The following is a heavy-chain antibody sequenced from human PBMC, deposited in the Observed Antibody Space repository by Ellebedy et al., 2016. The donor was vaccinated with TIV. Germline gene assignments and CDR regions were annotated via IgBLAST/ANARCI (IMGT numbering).Heavy chain of an antibody. CDR2: IYTSGST. Sequence: LRLSXTVSGGSISSGSYYWSWIRQPAGKGLEWIGRIYTSGSTNYSPSLKSRVAMSVDTSKNQFSLKLSSVTAADTALYYCARRQGRRKATDYWGQGTRVTVSS. V-gene: IGHV4-61*02. CDR1: GGSISSGSYY. D-gene: IGHD5-12*01. J-gene: IGHJ4*02. CDR3: ARRQGRRKATDY.